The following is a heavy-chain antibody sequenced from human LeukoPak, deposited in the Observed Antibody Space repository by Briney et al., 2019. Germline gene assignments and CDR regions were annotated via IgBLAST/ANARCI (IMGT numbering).Heavy chain of an antibody. Sequence: PSGTLSLTCAVSGGSISSSNWWSWVRQPPGKGLEWIGEIYHSGSTNYNPSLKSRVTISVDKSKNQFSLKLSSVTAADTAVYYCARDRRDYYGSGSYYNPHFDPWGQGTLVTVSS. V-gene: IGHV4-4*02. D-gene: IGHD3-10*01. CDR1: GGSISSSNW. CDR2: IYHSGST. J-gene: IGHJ5*02. CDR3: ARDRRDYYGSGSYYNPHFDP.